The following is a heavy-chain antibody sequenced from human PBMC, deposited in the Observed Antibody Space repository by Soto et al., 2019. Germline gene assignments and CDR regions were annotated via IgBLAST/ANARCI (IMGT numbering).Heavy chain of an antibody. CDR1: GDSINSRDYY. CDR3: ARRDNSGFDGAFDL. Sequence: TLSLTCTVSGDSINSRDYYWGWIRQPPGKGLEWIGYIYYSGSAYYNPSLRSRVTISLDTSKNQFSLEVRSVTASDTAVYYCARRDNSGFDGAFDLWGQGTMVTVSS. D-gene: IGHD5-12*01. V-gene: IGHV4-30-4*01. J-gene: IGHJ3*01. CDR2: IYYSGSA.